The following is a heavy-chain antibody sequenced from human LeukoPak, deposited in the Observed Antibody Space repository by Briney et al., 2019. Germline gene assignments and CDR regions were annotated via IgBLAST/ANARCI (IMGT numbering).Heavy chain of an antibody. V-gene: IGHV3-74*01. CDR1: GFTFSNYW. D-gene: IGHD6-19*01. CDR2: INSDGRST. J-gene: IGHJ4*02. Sequence: PGGPLRLSCAASGFTFSNYWMHWVRQAPGKGLVWVSRINSDGRSTNYADSVKGRFTISRDNAKNTLFLQMNSLRAEDAAVYYCARDLSSSGWSFDYWGQGTLVTVSS. CDR3: ARDLSSSGWSFDY.